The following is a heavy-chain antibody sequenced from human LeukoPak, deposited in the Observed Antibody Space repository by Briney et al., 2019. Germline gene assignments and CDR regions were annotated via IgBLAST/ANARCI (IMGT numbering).Heavy chain of an antibody. J-gene: IGHJ4*02. CDR3: TRGAYSGSY. V-gene: IGHV3-49*04. Sequence: GGSLRLSCTASGFTFRDYTMTWVRQAPGKGLEWVSFIRSEAYGGTTEYAASVKGRFTISRDDSKSIVYLEMNTLKTEDTAVYYCTRGAYSGSYWGQGTLVTDSS. D-gene: IGHD1-26*01. CDR1: GFTFRDYT. CDR2: IRSEAYGGTT.